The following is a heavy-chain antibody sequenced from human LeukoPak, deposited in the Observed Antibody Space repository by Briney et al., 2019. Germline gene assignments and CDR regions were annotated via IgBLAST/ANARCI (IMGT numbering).Heavy chain of an antibody. J-gene: IGHJ4*02. Sequence: GGSLRLSCAASGLTFRNFAMSWVRRAPGKGLEWLAVTSGDEDSTHYADSVRGRFVISTDSSKNSLFLQMNSLRADDTAVYYCTIDLMTGFSSGWHFGYWGQGTLVTVSS. CDR2: TSGDEDST. CDR1: GLTFRNFA. D-gene: IGHD6-19*01. CDR3: TIDLMTGFSSGWHFGY. V-gene: IGHV3-23*01.